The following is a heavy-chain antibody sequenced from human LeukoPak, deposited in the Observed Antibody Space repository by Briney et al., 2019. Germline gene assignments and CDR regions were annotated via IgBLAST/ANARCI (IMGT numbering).Heavy chain of an antibody. CDR3: ARVPRGGDRNAHFDY. J-gene: IGHJ4*02. CDR1: GFSVSNNY. Sequence: PGGSLRLSCAVSGFSVSNNYMNWVRQAPGKGLEWVSLIYSRGGTSYADSVKGRFTISRDNSKNTLYLQMNSLRAEDTAVYYCARVPRGGDRNAHFDYWGQGTLVTVSS. CDR2: IYSRGGT. V-gene: IGHV3-53*01. D-gene: IGHD2-21*01.